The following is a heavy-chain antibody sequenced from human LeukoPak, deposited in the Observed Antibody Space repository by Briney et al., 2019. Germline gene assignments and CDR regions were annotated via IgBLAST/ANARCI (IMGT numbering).Heavy chain of an antibody. CDR1: GFTFSSYA. CDR3: AKGVTIIVVVRGKGYDY. Sequence: PGGSLRLSCAASGFTFSSYAMSWVRQAPGKGLEWVSAISGSGGSTYYADSVKGRFTISRDNSKNTLYLQMNSLRAEDTAVYYCAKGVTIIVVVRGKGYDYWGQGTLVTVSS. CDR2: ISGSGGST. V-gene: IGHV3-23*01. D-gene: IGHD3-22*01. J-gene: IGHJ4*02.